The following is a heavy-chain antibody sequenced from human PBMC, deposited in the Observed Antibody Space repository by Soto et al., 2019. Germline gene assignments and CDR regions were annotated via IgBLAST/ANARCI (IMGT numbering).Heavy chain of an antibody. V-gene: IGHV4-39*01. CDR2: IYYSGST. D-gene: IGHD3-10*01. CDR1: GGSISSSSYY. CDR3: ARGLLWFGELFSYGMDV. Sequence: ETLSLTCTVSGGSISSSSYYWGWIRQPPGKGLEWIGSIYYSGSTYYNPSLKSRVTISVDTSKNQFSLKLSSVTAADTAVYYCARGLLWFGELFSYGMDVWGQGTTVTVSS. J-gene: IGHJ6*02.